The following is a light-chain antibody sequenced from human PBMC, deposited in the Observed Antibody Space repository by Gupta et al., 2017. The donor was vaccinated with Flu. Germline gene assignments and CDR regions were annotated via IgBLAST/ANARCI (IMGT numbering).Light chain of an antibody. V-gene: IGLV3-27*01. J-gene: IGLJ2*01. CDR3: YSAADNSVV. CDR2: KDR. CDR1: VLAQKY. Sequence: SYELPHPSSASVSPGQTARITCSGDVLAQKYARWFQQKPGQAPVLVSYKDRERPSGIPERFSGASSATIGNLNVSEAEDEEYSYEYCYSAADNSVVFGGGTKLTVL.